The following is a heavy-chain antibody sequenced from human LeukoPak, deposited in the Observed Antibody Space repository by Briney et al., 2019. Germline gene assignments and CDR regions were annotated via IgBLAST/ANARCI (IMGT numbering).Heavy chain of an antibody. V-gene: IGHV3-30-3*01. CDR3: ARDSPTVLIYFAAPDAFDI. D-gene: IGHD3-9*01. CDR1: GFTFNTYS. J-gene: IGHJ3*02. Sequence: PGGSLRLSCAASGFTFNTYSLHWVRQAPGKGLEWVALISSDGGNKYYADSVKGRFTISRDNSKNTLYLQMNSLRAEDTAVYYCARDSPTVLIYFAAPDAFDIWGQGTMVTVSS. CDR2: ISSDGGNK.